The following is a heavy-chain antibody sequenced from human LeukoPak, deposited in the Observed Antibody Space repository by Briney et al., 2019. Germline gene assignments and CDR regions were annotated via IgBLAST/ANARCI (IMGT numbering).Heavy chain of an antibody. CDR2: ISGSDGST. Sequence: GGSLRLSCAASGFTFNNYAMTWVRQAPGKGLEWVAAISGSDGSTYYSDSLTGRVTISRDKSKNTVYLQMSSLRTDDTAVYYCAKDGYDFWSAYQIDLWGQGTLVTVSS. CDR3: AKDGYDFWSAYQIDL. V-gene: IGHV3-23*01. CDR1: GFTFNNYA. D-gene: IGHD3-3*01. J-gene: IGHJ5*02.